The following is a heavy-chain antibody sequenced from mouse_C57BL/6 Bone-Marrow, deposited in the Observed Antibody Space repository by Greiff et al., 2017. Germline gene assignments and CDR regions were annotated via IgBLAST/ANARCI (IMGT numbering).Heavy chain of an antibody. CDR1: GFTFSDSW. V-gene: IGHV6-6*01. J-gene: IGHJ3*01. CDR2: ISNKANNHAT. CDR3: TRSRY. Sequence: EVHLVESGGGLVQPGGSMKLSCAASGFTFSDSWMDWVCQSPEKGLEWVAEISNKANNHATYYAYSVKGRFTISRADSTRSVYLHMNSLRARATGIYYCTRSRYWGQGTLVTVSA.